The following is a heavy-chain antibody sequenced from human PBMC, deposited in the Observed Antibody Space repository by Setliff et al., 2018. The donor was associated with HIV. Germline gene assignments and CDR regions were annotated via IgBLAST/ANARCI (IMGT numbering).Heavy chain of an antibody. CDR1: GSTFSNYA. CDR2: ISNTGRTT. J-gene: IGHJ4*02. V-gene: IGHV3-23*01. Sequence: PGGSLRPSCAASGSTFSNYAIGWLRQVPGKGLEWVASISNTGRTTYYADSAKGRFIISRDNSENTAYLQMSRLRDEDTAIYYCTNWPEGAQDLFDDWGQGTLVTVSS. CDR3: TNWPEGAQDLFDD. D-gene: IGHD2-15*01.